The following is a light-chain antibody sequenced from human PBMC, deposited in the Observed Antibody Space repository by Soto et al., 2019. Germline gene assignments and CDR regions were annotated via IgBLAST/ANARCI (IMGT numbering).Light chain of an antibody. CDR1: QSVSSSY. V-gene: IGKV3-20*01. CDR2: GAP. CDR3: QQYNTSPRT. J-gene: IGKJ1*01. Sequence: EIVLTQSPGTLSLSPGERATLSCRASQSVSSSYLAWYQQKPGQAPRLLIYGAPSRATGIQDRFSGSGSGTDFTLTIRRLEPEDFAVYYCQQYNTSPRTFGQGTKVDIK.